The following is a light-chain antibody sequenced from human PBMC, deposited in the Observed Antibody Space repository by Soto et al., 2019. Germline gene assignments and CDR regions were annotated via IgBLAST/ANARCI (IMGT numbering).Light chain of an antibody. J-gene: IGKJ5*01. Sequence: DIQMTQSPSSLSASVGDRVTITCRASQGIYNYVAWYQQKPGEVPELLIYAASTLQSGVPSRFSGSGSGTDFTLTISSLQPEDVATYYCQQVNSFPSTFGQGTRLEIK. CDR1: QGIYNY. V-gene: IGKV1-27*01. CDR2: AAS. CDR3: QQVNSFPST.